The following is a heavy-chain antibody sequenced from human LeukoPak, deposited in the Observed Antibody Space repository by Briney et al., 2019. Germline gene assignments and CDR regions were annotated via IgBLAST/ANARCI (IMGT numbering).Heavy chain of an antibody. CDR3: ARAGWEPYYFDY. CDR1: GGTFSSYA. Sequence: ASVKVSCKASGGTFSSYAISWVRQAPGQGLEWMGGIIPIFGTANYAQKFQGRVTITADESTSTAYMELSSLRSEDTAVYYCARAGWEPYYFDYWGQGTLVTVSS. D-gene: IGHD1-26*01. CDR2: IIPIFGTA. J-gene: IGHJ4*02. V-gene: IGHV1-69*13.